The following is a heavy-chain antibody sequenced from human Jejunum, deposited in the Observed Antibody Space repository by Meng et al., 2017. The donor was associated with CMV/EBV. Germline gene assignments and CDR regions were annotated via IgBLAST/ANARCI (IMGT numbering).Heavy chain of an antibody. CDR1: STSA. CDR3: AKDSDSSTWYGNHYYGMDV. V-gene: IGHV3-23*01. Sequence: STSAMSWVPQAPGKGLDWVSSISAGGGTSGADSVKGRFIISRDNSKNTLYLQMNSLRAEDTAVYYCAKDSDSSTWYGNHYYGMDVWGQGTTVTVSS. CDR2: ISAGGGT. D-gene: IGHD6-13*01. J-gene: IGHJ6*02.